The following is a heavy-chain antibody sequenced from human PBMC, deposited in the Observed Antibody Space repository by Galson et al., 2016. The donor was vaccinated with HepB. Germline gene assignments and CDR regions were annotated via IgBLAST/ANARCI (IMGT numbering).Heavy chain of an antibody. CDR2: ISYDGRKR. CDR3: ATDDDGGDYRFGY. J-gene: IGHJ4*02. D-gene: IGHD4-17*01. Sequence: SLRLSCATSGFTFSHLALHWVRQAPGKGLEWVTVISYDGRKRYYADSVKGRFSISRDDSKSTLYLEMNSLRPEDTAVYYCATDDDGGDYRFGYWGQGTPVTVSS. V-gene: IGHV3-30*04. CDR1: GFTFSHLA.